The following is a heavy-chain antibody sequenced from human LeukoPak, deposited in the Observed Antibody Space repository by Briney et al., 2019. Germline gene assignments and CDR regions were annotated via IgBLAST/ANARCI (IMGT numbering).Heavy chain of an antibody. J-gene: IGHJ4*02. CDR1: GFTISSDR. Sequence: GGSLRLSCAASGFTISSDRMSWVRQAPGKGLEWVANINQDGRDKSYVDSVRGRFTISRDNARNSLYLQMNSLRAEDTAMYYCAGGAGYWGQGTLVTVSS. CDR2: INQDGRDK. CDR3: AGGAGY. V-gene: IGHV3-7*01.